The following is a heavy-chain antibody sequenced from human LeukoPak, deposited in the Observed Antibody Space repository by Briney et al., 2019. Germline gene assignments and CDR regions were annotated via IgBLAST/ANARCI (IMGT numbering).Heavy chain of an antibody. CDR2: ICSSSTYT. V-gene: IGHV3-11*06. CDR1: GFTFSDYK. CDR3: ARRGYYGSGSYPDY. J-gene: IGHJ4*02. Sequence: PGGSLRLSCAASGFTFSDYKMSWIRQAPEKGLEWVSYICSSSTYTNYADSVKGRFTISRDNAKNSLYLQMNSLRAEDTAVYYCARRGYYGSGSYPDYWGQGTLVTVSS. D-gene: IGHD3-10*01.